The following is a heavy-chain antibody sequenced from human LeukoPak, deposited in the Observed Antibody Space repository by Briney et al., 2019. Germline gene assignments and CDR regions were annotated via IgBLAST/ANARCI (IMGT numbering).Heavy chain of an antibody. CDR1: GFTFNSYA. V-gene: IGHV3-23*01. Sequence: GGTLRLSCAASGFTFNSYAMSWVRQAPGQGPEWVSAISGSGGDTYYAGSVKGRFTISRDNSKNALYLQMNSLRADDTAVYYCAKGHLSILFPFDSWGQGTLVTVSS. CDR3: AKGHLSILFPFDS. D-gene: IGHD2-21*01. J-gene: IGHJ4*02. CDR2: ISGSGGDT.